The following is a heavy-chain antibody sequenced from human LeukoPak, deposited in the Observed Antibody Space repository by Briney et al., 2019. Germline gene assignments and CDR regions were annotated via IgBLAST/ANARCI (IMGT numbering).Heavy chain of an antibody. V-gene: IGHV3-23*01. CDR1: GFTFSSYA. CDR3: AKASGSYYSRPIDY. CDR2: ISGSGGST. J-gene: IGHJ4*02. Sequence: GGSLRLSCAASGFTFSSYAMSWVRQAPGKGLEWVSAISGSGGSTYCADSVKGRFAISRDNSKNTLYLQMNSLRAEDTAVYYCAKASGSYYSRPIDYWGQGTLVTVSS. D-gene: IGHD1-26*01.